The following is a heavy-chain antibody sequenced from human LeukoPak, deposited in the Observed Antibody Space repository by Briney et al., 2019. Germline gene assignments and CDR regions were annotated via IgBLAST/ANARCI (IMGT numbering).Heavy chain of an antibody. D-gene: IGHD2-2*01. CDR2: ISGSGGST. V-gene: IGHV3-23*01. CDR1: GFTFSSYA. CDR3: AKDSGGDIVVVPADGFDY. J-gene: IGHJ4*02. Sequence: PGGSLRLSCAASGFTFSSYAMSWVRQAPGKGLEWVSAISGSGGSTYYADSVKGRFTISRDNSKNTLYLQMNSLRAEDTAVYYCAKDSGGDIVVVPADGFDYWGQGTLVTVSS.